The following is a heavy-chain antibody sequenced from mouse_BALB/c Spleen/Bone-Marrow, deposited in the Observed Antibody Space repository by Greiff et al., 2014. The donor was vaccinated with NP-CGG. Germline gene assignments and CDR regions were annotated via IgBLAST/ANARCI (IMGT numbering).Heavy chain of an antibody. CDR1: GYTFTSYW. D-gene: IGHD1-1*01. CDR3: TRDYDRVPDY. CDR2: IYPGSGST. Sequence: LQQSGSELVRPGASVKLSCKASGYTFTSYWMHWVKQRPGQGLEWIGNIYPGSGSTNYDEKFKSKATLTVDTSSSTAYMQLSSLTSEDSAVYYCTRDYDRVPDYWGQGTTLTVSS. V-gene: IGHV1S22*01. J-gene: IGHJ2*01.